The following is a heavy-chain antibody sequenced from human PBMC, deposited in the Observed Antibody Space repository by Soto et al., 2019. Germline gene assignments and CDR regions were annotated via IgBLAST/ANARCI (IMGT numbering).Heavy chain of an antibody. CDR3: LSPPNTYGMDV. Sequence: GGSLRLSCAASGFTFDDYAMHWVRQAPGKGLEWVSGISWNSGSIGYADSVKGRFTISRDNARNSLYLQMNSLRAEDTAVYYCLSPPNTYGMDVWGQGTTVTVSS. CDR1: GFTFDDYA. D-gene: IGHD3-16*02. J-gene: IGHJ6*02. V-gene: IGHV3-9*01. CDR2: ISWNSGSI.